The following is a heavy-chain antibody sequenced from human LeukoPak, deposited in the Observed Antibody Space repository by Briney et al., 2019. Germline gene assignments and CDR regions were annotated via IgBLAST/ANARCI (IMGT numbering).Heavy chain of an antibody. CDR3: ARARGIYMVRGVIRTNRGFDP. D-gene: IGHD3-10*01. V-gene: IGHV1-18*01. CDR1: GYTFTSYG. J-gene: IGHJ5*02. Sequence: EASVKVSCKASGYTFTSYGISWVRQAPGQGLEWMGWISAYNGNTNYAQKLQGRVTMTTDTSTSTAYMELRSLRSDDTAVYYCARARGIYMVRGVIRTNRGFDPWGQGTLVTVSS. CDR2: ISAYNGNT.